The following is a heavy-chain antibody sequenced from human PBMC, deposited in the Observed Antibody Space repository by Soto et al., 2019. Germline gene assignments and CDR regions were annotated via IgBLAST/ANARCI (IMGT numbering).Heavy chain of an antibody. Sequence: SETLSLTCAVYGGSFSGYYWSWIRQPPGKGLEWIGEINHSGSTNYNPSLKSRVTISVDTSKNQFSLKLSSVTAADMAVYYCARGYGNYYYGMDVWGQGTTVTVS. J-gene: IGHJ6*02. CDR2: INHSGST. V-gene: IGHV4-34*01. CDR1: GGSFSGYY. CDR3: ARGYGNYYYGMDV. D-gene: IGHD4-17*01.